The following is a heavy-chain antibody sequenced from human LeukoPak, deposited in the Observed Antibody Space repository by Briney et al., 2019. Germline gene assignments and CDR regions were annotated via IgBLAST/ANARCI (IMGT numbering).Heavy chain of an antibody. Sequence: GESLKISCAASGFTFSTYWMHWVRQAPGKGLVWVSRVNSDGSSTSYADSVKGRFTISRDNAKNTLYLQMNSLRAEDTAVYYCARTGGYYFDYWGQGTLVTVSS. CDR2: VNSDGSST. D-gene: IGHD7-27*01. CDR3: ARTGGYYFDY. CDR1: GFTFSTYW. J-gene: IGHJ4*02. V-gene: IGHV3-74*01.